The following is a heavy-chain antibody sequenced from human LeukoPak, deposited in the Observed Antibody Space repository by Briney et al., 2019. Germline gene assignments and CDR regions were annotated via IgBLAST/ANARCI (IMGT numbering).Heavy chain of an antibody. CDR1: GGSISSSSYY. Sequence: PSETLSLTCTVSGGSISSSSYYWGWIRQPPGKGLEWIGSIYYSGSTYYNPSLKSRVTISVDTSKNQFSLKLSSVAAADTAVDYCARAPGIFGVYFDYWGQGTLVTVSS. CDR2: IYYSGST. V-gene: IGHV4-39*07. CDR3: ARAPGIFGVYFDY. J-gene: IGHJ4*02. D-gene: IGHD3-3*01.